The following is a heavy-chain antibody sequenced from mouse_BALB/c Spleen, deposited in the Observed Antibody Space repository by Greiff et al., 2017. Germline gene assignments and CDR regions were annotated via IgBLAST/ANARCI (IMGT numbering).Heavy chain of an antibody. CDR2: IYPGDGDT. D-gene: IGHD2-10*02. Sequence: QVQLQQSGAELVRPGSSVKISCKASGYAFSSYWMNWVKQRPGQGLEWIGQIYPGDGDTNYNGKFKGKATLTADKSSSTAYMQLSSLTSEDSAVYFCARWKYGNYEAMDYWGQGTSVTVAS. J-gene: IGHJ4*01. V-gene: IGHV1-80*01. CDR1: GYAFSSYW. CDR3: ARWKYGNYEAMDY.